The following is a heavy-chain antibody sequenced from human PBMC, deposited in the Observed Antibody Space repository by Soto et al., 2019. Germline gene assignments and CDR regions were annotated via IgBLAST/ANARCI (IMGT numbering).Heavy chain of an antibody. Sequence: QVQLQESGPGLVKPSETLSLTCTVSGGSISSYYWSWIRQPPGKGLEWIGYIYYSGSTNSNPSLKRRVTISVDTSKNQFSLKLSSVTAADTAVYYCAKGSNYYYYYYMDVWGKGTTVTVSS. CDR2: IYYSGST. V-gene: IGHV4-59*01. D-gene: IGHD3-10*01. CDR1: GGSISSYY. CDR3: AKGSNYYYYYYMDV. J-gene: IGHJ6*03.